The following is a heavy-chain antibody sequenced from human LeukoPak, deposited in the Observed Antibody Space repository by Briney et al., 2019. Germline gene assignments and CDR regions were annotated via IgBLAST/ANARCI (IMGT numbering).Heavy chain of an antibody. J-gene: IGHJ3*02. Sequence: GGSLRLSCAASGFTVSSDYMSWVRHPPGKGLEWVSVIYSGGSTNYADSVKGRFTISRDNSKNTLHLQMNSLRVEDTAVYYCARGQSYYEAFDIWGQGTMVTVSS. V-gene: IGHV3-53*03. CDR1: GFTVSSDY. CDR3: ARGQSYYEAFDI. D-gene: IGHD1-26*01. CDR2: IYSGGST.